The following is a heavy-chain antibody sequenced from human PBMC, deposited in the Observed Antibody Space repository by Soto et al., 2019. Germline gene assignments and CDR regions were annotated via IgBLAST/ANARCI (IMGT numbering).Heavy chain of an antibody. J-gene: IGHJ4*02. CDR1: GYTFGNHW. CDR2: MNSDGGII. Sequence: PGGSLRLSCAVAGYTFGNHWMHWVRQAPGKGLEWVSRMNSDGGIINYADSVKGRFTVSRDNARNTLYLQMNSLRVEDTAVYYCATAEVHYWGQGTLVTVSS. CDR3: ATAEVHY. V-gene: IGHV3-74*01. D-gene: IGHD2-2*01.